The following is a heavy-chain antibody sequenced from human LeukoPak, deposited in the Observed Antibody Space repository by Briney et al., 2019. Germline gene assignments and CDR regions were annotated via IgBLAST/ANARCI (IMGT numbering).Heavy chain of an antibody. J-gene: IGHJ4*02. V-gene: IGHV3-7*01. CDR2: INQNGNET. Sequence: GGSLRLACAASGFRFSSYAMSWVRQAPGKGLEWVANINQNGNETNSVDSVKGRFTISRDNSKNSLYLQMNSLRAEDTAVYYCARDLVGAADWGQGTLVTVSS. CDR3: ARDLVGAAD. D-gene: IGHD1-26*01. CDR1: GFRFSSYA.